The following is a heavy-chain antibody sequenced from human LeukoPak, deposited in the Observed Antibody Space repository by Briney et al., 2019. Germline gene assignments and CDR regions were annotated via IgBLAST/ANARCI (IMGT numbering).Heavy chain of an antibody. CDR1: GFTFSTYF. Sequence: GRSLRLSCAASGFTFSTYFMHWVPQAPGKGLEWVADIASDGSHTFYVESVKGRFNISRDNSKNTLYLQMNSLRAEDTAVYFCARERQDTILHSGAFDIWGQGTMVTVSS. CDR2: IASDGSHT. D-gene: IGHD2-21*01. J-gene: IGHJ3*02. CDR3: ARERQDTILHSGAFDI. V-gene: IGHV3-30-3*01.